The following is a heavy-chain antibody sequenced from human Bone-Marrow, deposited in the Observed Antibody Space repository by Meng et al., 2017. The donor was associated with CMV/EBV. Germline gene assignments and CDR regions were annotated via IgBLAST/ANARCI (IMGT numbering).Heavy chain of an antibody. V-gene: IGHV1-2*02. D-gene: IGHD6-19*01. Sequence: ASVKVFCKASGYIFTTYGISWVRQAPGQGLEWMGWINPNSGGPTYARKFQGRVPMTWDTSINTVYMELRRLRSDDRAVYYCARPVRAVAGKPLKYWGQGTLVTVSS. CDR1: GYIFTTYG. CDR2: INPNSGGP. J-gene: IGHJ4*02. CDR3: ARPVRAVAGKPLKY.